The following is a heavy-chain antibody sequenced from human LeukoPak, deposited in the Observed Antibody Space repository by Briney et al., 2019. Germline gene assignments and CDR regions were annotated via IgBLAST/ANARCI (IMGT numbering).Heavy chain of an antibody. V-gene: IGHV4-30-2*01. D-gene: IGHD6-13*01. CDR2: IYYSGST. CDR3: ARYSSTWPYWYFDL. J-gene: IGHJ2*01. CDR1: GGSISSGSYS. Sequence: PSETLSLTCAVSGGSISSGSYSWGWIRQPPGKGLEWIGYIYYSGSTYYNPPLKSRVTISVDRSKNQFSLKVTSVTAADTAVYYCARYSSTWPYWYFDLWGRGTLVTVSS.